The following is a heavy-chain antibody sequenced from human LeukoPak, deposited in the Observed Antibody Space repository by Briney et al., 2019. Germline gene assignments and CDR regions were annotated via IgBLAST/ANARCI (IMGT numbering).Heavy chain of an antibody. CDR1: GYTFTSYY. CDR2: INPSGGST. D-gene: IGHD2-2*02. CDR3: ASSPNYCSSTSCYKGGDWFDP. V-gene: IGHV1-46*01. J-gene: IGHJ5*02. Sequence: ASVKVSCKASGYTFTSYYMHWVRQAPGQGLEWMGIINPSGGSTSYAQKFQGRVTMTRDTSTSTVYMELSGLRSEDTAVYYCASSPNYCSSTSCYKGGDWFDPWGQGTLVTVSS.